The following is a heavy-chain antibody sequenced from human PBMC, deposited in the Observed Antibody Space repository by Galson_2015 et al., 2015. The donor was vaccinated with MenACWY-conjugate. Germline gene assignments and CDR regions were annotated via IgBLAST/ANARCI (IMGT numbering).Heavy chain of an antibody. J-gene: IGHJ4*02. Sequence: SLRLSCAASGFTFDEYGMNWVRQAPGKGLEWVSGLNWNGISTSYADSVKGRFIISRDNAKNSLFLQMNSLRAEDTALYYCARDRGRRSNFDSWGQGTLVTVSS. CDR3: ARDRGRRSNFDS. V-gene: IGHV3-20*04. CDR2: LNWNGIST. CDR1: GFTFDEYG.